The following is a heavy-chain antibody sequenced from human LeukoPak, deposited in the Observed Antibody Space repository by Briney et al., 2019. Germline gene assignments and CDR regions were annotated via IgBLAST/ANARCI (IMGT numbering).Heavy chain of an antibody. J-gene: IGHJ6*03. D-gene: IGHD2-15*01. V-gene: IGHV1-69*06. Sequence: GASVKVSCKASGGTFSSYAISWVRQAPGQGLEWMGRIIPIFGTANYAQKFQGRVTITADKSTSTAYMELSSLRSEDTAVYYCVSPVVVAATPGNYYYMDVWGKGTTVTVSS. CDR1: GGTFSSYA. CDR3: VSPVVVAATPGNYYYMDV. CDR2: IIPIFGTA.